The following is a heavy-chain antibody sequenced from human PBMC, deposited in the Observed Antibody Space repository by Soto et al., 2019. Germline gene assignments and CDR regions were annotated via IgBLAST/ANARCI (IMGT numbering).Heavy chain of an antibody. Sequence: GASVKVSCKASGGTFRNYGIGWVRQAPGQGLEWMGGIIPAFGTTNYAQKFQGRVTITADESTSTAYIEVSSLRSEDTAMFYCGRYCSGGSCHTLDYYGMDVWGQGTTVTVSS. J-gene: IGHJ6*02. D-gene: IGHD2-15*01. CDR2: IIPAFGTT. CDR3: GRYCSGGSCHTLDYYGMDV. CDR1: GGTFRNYG. V-gene: IGHV1-69*13.